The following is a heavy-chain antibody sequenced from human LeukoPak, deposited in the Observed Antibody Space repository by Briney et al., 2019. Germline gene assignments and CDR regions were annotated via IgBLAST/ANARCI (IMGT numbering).Heavy chain of an antibody. CDR3: AKDHIFEFGFISKYYFDY. D-gene: IGHD3-3*02. J-gene: IGHJ4*02. V-gene: IGHV3-23*01. Sequence: GGSLRLSCAASGFTFSSYAMSWVRQAPGKGLEWVSGISGSGDSTYYADSVEGRFTISRDNSKNTLYLQMNSLRAEDTAVYYCAKDHIFEFGFISKYYFDYWGQGTLVTVSS. CDR1: GFTFSSYA. CDR2: ISGSGDST.